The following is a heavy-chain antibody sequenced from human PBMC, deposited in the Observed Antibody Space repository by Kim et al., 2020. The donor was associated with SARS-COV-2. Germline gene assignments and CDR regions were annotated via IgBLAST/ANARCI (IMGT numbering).Heavy chain of an antibody. V-gene: IGHV3-23*01. CDR3: AKTPDIVAAPAFSVFDY. D-gene: IGHD5-12*01. Sequence: GGSLRLSCAASGFTFSSYAMSWVRQAPGKGLEWVSAISGSGGDTYYADSAKGRFTISRDNSKSTLYLQMNSLRAEDTAVYYCAKTPDIVAAPAFSVFDYWGQGTLVTVSS. CDR2: ISGSGGDT. CDR1: GFTFSSYA. J-gene: IGHJ4*02.